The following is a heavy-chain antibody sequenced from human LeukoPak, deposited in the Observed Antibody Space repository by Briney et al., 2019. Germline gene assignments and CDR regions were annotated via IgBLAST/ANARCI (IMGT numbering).Heavy chain of an antibody. D-gene: IGHD6-13*01. CDR2: IYPGDSDT. Sequence: GESLKISCKGSGYSFISYWISWVRQMPGKGLEWMGIIYPGDSDTRYSPSFQGQVIISVDKSISTAYLQWSSLKASDTAMYYCARHSNSSSWFHWGQGTLVTVSS. J-gene: IGHJ4*02. CDR3: ARHSNSSSWFH. CDR1: GYSFISYW. V-gene: IGHV5-51*01.